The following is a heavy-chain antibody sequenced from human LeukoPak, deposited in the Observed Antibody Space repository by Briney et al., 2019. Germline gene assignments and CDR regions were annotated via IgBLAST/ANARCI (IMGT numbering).Heavy chain of an antibody. CDR2: INQDGSQK. CDR1: GFTFSSYW. Sequence: GGSLRLSCAASGFTFSSYWMSWVRQAPGKGLEWVANINQDGSQKYYVDSVKGRFTISRDNAESSLFLQVNSLRAEDTAVYYSQTEATVTPYWGQGTLVTVSS. CDR3: QTEATVTPY. J-gene: IGHJ4*02. D-gene: IGHD4-17*01. V-gene: IGHV3-7*05.